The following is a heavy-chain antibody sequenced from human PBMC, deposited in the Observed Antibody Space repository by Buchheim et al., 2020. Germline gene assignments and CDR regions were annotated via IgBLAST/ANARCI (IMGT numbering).Heavy chain of an antibody. CDR3: ARQPIAAAGTGDYYYYGMDV. J-gene: IGHJ6*02. CDR2: IDPSDSYT. V-gene: IGHV5-10-1*03. D-gene: IGHD6-13*01. Sequence: EVQLVQSGAEVKKPGESLRISCKGSGYSFTSYWISWVRQMPGKGLEWMGRIDPSDSYTNYSPSFQGHVTISADKPISTAYLQWSSLKASDTAMYYCARQPIAAAGTGDYYYYGMDVWGQGTT. CDR1: GYSFTSYW.